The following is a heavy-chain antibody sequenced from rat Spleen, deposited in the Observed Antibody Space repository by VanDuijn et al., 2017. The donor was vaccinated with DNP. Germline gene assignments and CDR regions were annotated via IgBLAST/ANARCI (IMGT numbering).Heavy chain of an antibody. J-gene: IGHJ3*01. D-gene: IGHD1-2*01. CDR3: ARSDYYSSYFYPFAY. Sequence: EVQLQESGPGLVKPSQSLSLTCSVTGYSITSNYWGWIRKFPGNKMEWIGHISYSGSTSYNPPFKSRISITRDTSKNQFFLQLNSVTTEDTATYYCARSDYYSSYFYPFAYWGPGTLVTVSS. CDR2: ISYSGST. V-gene: IGHV3-1*01. CDR1: GYSITSNY.